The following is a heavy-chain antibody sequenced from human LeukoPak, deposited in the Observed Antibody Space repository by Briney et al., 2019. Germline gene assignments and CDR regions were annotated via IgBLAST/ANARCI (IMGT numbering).Heavy chain of an antibody. J-gene: IGHJ3*02. CDR3: ASDTKYYDFWSGYDDAFDI. CDR1: GFTFSGYS. Sequence: GGSLRLSCAASGFTFSGYSMNWVRQAPGKGLEWVSSISSSSSYIYYADSVKGRFTISRDNAKNSLYLQMNSLRAEDTAVYYCASDTKYYDFWSGYDDAFDIWGQGTMVTVSS. CDR2: ISSSSSYI. V-gene: IGHV3-21*01. D-gene: IGHD3-3*01.